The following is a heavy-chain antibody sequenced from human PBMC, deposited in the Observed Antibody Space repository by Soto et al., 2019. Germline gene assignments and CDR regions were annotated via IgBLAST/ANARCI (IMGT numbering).Heavy chain of an antibody. CDR3: ARHIGYYFDD. CDR1: GFTFSSYG. J-gene: IGHJ4*02. V-gene: IGHV3-33*01. CDR2: IWYDGSNK. D-gene: IGHD2-21*01. Sequence: QVQLVESGGGVVQPGRSLRLSCAASGFTFSSYGMHWVRQAPGKGLEWVAAIWYDGSNKNYADYVKGRFTISRDNSKNTLYLQMNSLRAEDTAVYYCARHIGYYFDDWGQGTLVTVSS.